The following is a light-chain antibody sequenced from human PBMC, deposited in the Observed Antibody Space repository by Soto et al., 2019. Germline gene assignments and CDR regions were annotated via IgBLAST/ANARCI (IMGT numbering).Light chain of an antibody. CDR3: SSYAGSNNYV. CDR1: SSDVGGYNY. J-gene: IGLJ1*01. V-gene: IGLV2-14*01. CDR2: DVS. Sequence: QSALTQPASVSGSPGQSITISCTGTSSDVGGYNYVSWYQQHPGKAPKFMIYDVSNRPSGVSNRLSGSKSGNTASLTISGLQAEDEADYYCSSYAGSNNYVFGTGTKVTVL.